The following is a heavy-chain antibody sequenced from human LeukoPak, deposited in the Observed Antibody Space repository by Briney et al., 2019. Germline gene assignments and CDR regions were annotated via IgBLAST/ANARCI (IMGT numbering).Heavy chain of an antibody. CDR1: GYTFTSNA. CDR2: INTDSGNP. Sequence: ASVKVSCKASGYTFTSNALNWVRQSPGQGLEWMGWINTDSGNPTYAQGFTGRFVFSLDTSVSTAYLQINSLEAEDTAMYYCARDPYDSSGSEVDYWGQGTLVTVSS. V-gene: IGHV7-4-1*02. CDR3: ARDPYDSSGSEVDY. J-gene: IGHJ4*02. D-gene: IGHD3-22*01.